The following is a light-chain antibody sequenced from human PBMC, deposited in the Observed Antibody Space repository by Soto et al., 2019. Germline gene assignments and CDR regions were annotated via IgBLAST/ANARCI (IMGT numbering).Light chain of an antibody. CDR1: SSDVGGYNY. CDR2: EVS. V-gene: IGLV2-8*01. Sequence: QSALTQPPSASESPGQSVTISCTGTSSDVGGYNYVSWYQQHPGKAPKLMIYEVSKRPSGVPDRFSGSKSGNTASLTVSGLQAEDEADYYCSSYAGSNQGVFGTGTQLTVL. CDR3: SSYAGSNQGV. J-gene: IGLJ1*01.